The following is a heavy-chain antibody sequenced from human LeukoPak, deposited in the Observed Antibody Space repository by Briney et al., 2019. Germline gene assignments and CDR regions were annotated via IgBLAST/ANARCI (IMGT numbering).Heavy chain of an antibody. Sequence: XSXXXXYXXXXXXXPXXXXEWIGYIYYSGSTNYNPSLKSRVTISVDTSKNQFSLKLSSVTTADTAVYYCARVMVNNWFDPWGQGTLVTVSS. CDR2: IYYSGST. D-gene: IGHD2-8*01. CDR3: ARVMVNNWFDP. J-gene: IGHJ5*02. CDR1: XSXXXXY. V-gene: IGHV4-59*01.